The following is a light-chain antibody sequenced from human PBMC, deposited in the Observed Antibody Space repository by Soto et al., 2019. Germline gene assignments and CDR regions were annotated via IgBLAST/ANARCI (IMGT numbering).Light chain of an antibody. J-gene: IGKJ2*01. V-gene: IGKV3-20*01. CDR2: GAS. CDR1: QTVRNNY. Sequence: EIVLTQSPNTLSLSPGDRAALSCRASQTVRNNYVAWYQQKRGQAPKLLIYGASSRATDIPGRFSGSGSGTDFALTISRLEPEDFAAYYCQHYGGPVGYTFGQGTKLEIK. CDR3: QHYGGPVGYT.